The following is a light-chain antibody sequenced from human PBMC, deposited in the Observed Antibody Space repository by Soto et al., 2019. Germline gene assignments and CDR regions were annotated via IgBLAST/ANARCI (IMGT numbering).Light chain of an antibody. CDR1: QSVSSSY. CDR3: QQYSTGPGHT. CDR2: GAS. Sequence: ESVLTQFPGTLSVSHGERATLSCRASQSVSSSYLAWYQQKPGQAPRLLIYGASTRVAGVPARFSGSGSGTEFTLTTSSLQSEDFAVYYCQQYSTGPGHTLGQGTKVDIK. J-gene: IGKJ2*01. V-gene: IGKV3-15*01.